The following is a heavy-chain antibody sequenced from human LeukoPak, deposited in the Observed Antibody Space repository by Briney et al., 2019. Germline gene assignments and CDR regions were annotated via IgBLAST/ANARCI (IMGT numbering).Heavy chain of an antibody. CDR2: ISAYNGNT. Sequence: ASVKVSCKASGYTFTSYGISWVRQAPGQGLEWMGWISAYNGNTNYAQKLQGRVTMTTDTSTSTAYMELRSLRSDDTAVYYCARVMITFGGVIVRGNWFDPWDQGTLVTVSS. D-gene: IGHD3-16*02. CDR3: ARVMITFGGVIVRGNWFDP. V-gene: IGHV1-18*01. CDR1: GYTFTSYG. J-gene: IGHJ5*02.